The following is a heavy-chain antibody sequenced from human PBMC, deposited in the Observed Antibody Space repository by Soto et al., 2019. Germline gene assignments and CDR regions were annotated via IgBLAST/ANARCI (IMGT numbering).Heavy chain of an antibody. J-gene: IGHJ5*02. D-gene: IGHD3-3*01. CDR2: INHTGGT. CDR3: ATRITVFGLLIPPFDP. Sequence: SETLSLTCAVYGGSVNGYYWNWIRQPPGEGLEWIGEINHTGGTHYNPSLKSRVTMSVDTSKNQFSLRLSSVTAADTAIYYCATRITVFGLLIPPFDPWGQGTQVTVSS. V-gene: IGHV4-34*01. CDR1: GGSVNGYY.